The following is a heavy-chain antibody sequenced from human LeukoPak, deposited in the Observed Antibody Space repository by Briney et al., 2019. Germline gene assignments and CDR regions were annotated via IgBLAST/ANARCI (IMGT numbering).Heavy chain of an antibody. CDR1: GDSVSSNSAA. J-gene: IGHJ5*02. D-gene: IGHD3-9*01. CDR2: TYYRSKWYN. CDR3: ARGRPPLDWLLYWVWFDP. V-gene: IGHV6-1*01. Sequence: SQTLSLTCAIPGDSVSSNSAAWNWIRQSPSRGLEWLGRTYYRSKWYNDYAVSVKSRITINPDTSKNQFSLKLSSVTAADTAVYYCARGRPPLDWLLYWVWFDPWGQGTLVTVSS.